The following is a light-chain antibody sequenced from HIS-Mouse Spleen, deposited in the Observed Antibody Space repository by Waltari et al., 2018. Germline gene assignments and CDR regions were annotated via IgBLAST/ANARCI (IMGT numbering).Light chain of an antibody. V-gene: IGLV2-8*01. J-gene: IGLJ2*01. Sequence: QSALTQPASVSGSPGQSITISCTGTSSEVGGYNYVSWYQQHPGKAPKLMIYEVSKRPSGVPDRFSGSKSGNTASLTVSGLQAEDEADYYCSSYAGSNNLVFGGGTKLTVL. CDR2: EVS. CDR1: SSEVGGYNY. CDR3: SSYAGSNNLV.